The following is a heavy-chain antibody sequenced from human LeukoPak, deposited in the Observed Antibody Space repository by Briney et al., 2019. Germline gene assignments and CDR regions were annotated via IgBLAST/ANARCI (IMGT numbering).Heavy chain of an antibody. J-gene: IGHJ4*02. Sequence: SETLSLTCAVSGYSISGGYYWGGIRQPPGKGLEWIGSIYHSGSTYYNPSLKSRVTISVDTSKNQFSLKLSSVTAADTAVYYCARATTPDGRFDYWGQGTLVTVSS. V-gene: IGHV4-38-2*01. CDR3: ARATTPDGRFDY. CDR1: GYSISGGYY. CDR2: IYHSGST. D-gene: IGHD2-15*01.